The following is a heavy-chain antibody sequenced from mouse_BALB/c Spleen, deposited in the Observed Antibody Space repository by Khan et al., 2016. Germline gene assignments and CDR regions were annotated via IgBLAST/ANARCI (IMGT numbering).Heavy chain of an antibody. CDR2: INPSNGGT. Sequence: QVQLKQSGAELVKPGASVKLSCKASGYTFTSYYMYWVKQRPGQGLEWIGGINPSNGGTNFNEKFKSKATLTVDKSSSTAYMQLSSLTSEDSAVYYCTTGTWFADWGQGTLVTVSA. CDR3: TTGTWFAD. J-gene: IGHJ3*01. CDR1: GYTFTSYY. V-gene: IGHV1S81*02. D-gene: IGHD4-1*01.